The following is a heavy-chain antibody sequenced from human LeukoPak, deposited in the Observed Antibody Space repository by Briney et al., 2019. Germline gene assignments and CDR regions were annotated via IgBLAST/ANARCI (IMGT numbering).Heavy chain of an antibody. CDR3: VRYGSGTYSTPCNY. Sequence: SETLSLTCTVSGGSLSSGSDYWSWIRQSAGKGLEWIGRIYASGSTNYNPSLKSRVTISVDTSKNQFSLRLTSVTAADTAVYYCVRYGSGTYSTPCNYWGQGTLVTVSS. J-gene: IGHJ4*02. CDR2: IYASGST. CDR1: GGSLSSGSDY. D-gene: IGHD3-10*01. V-gene: IGHV4-61*02.